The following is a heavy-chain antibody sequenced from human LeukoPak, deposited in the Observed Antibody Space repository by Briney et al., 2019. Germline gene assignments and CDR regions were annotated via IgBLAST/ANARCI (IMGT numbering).Heavy chain of an antibody. J-gene: IGHJ4*02. D-gene: IGHD1-26*01. CDR1: GGTFSSYA. Sequence: VASVKVSCKASGGTFSSYAISWVRQAPGQGLEWMGRIIPILGIANYAQKFQGRVTITADKSTSTAYMELSSLRSEDTAVYYCIMYSGSYYNDYWGQGSLVTVSS. CDR3: IMYSGSYYNDY. V-gene: IGHV1-69*04. CDR2: IIPILGIA.